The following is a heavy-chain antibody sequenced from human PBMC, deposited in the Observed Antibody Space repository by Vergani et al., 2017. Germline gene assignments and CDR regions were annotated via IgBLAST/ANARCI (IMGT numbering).Heavy chain of an antibody. D-gene: IGHD2-2*01. V-gene: IGHV3-49*04. Sequence: EVQLVESGGGLVQPGRSLRLSCTASGFTFGDYAMNWVRQAPGKGLEWVGFIRSKAFGGTTEYAASVKGGFTISRDDSKSIAYLQMNSLKTEDTAVYYCTRGDGIGYCGSISCYAFDYWGQGTLVTVSS. CDR3: TRGDGIGYCGSISCYAFDY. CDR1: GFTFGDYA. J-gene: IGHJ4*02. CDR2: IRSKAFGGTT.